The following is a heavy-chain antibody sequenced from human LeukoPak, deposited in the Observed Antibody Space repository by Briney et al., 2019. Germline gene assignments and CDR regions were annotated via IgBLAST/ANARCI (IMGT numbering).Heavy chain of an antibody. V-gene: IGHV4-59*01. J-gene: IGHJ2*01. CDR3: ARGSDSGSSHWYFDL. CDR1: GGSISSYY. D-gene: IGHD6-6*01. CDR2: IYYSGST. Sequence: SETLSLTCTVSGGSISSYYWSWIRQPPGKGLEWLGYIYYSGSTNYNPSLKSRFTISLDTSRNQFSLKLSSVTAADTAVYYCARGSDSGSSHWYFDLWSRGTLVTVSS.